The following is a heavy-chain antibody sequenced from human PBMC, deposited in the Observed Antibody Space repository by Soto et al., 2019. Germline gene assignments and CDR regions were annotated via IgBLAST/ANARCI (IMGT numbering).Heavy chain of an antibody. Sequence: SETLSLTCTVSGGSISSSSYSWGWIREPPGKGLEWIGSIYYSGSTYYNPSLKSRVTISVDTSKNQFSLKLSSVTAPDTAVYYCARRNRGFGELLVGADYYYYGMDVWGQGTTVT. CDR3: ARRNRGFGELLVGADYYYYGMDV. V-gene: IGHV4-39*01. CDR2: IYYSGST. J-gene: IGHJ6*02. D-gene: IGHD3-10*01. CDR1: GGSISSSSYS.